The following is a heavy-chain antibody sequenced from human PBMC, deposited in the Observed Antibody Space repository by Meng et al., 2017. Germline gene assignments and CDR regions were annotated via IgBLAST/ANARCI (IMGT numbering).Heavy chain of an antibody. V-gene: IGHV1-69*01. CDR3: ARDYGDYAWIAKRWFDP. Sequence: GQRVGSGSWVKEPGPSVKVPCKVSGGTLSSYALSWVRQAPGQGLEWMGGIIPIFGTANYAQKFQGRATITADESTSTAYMELSSLRSEDTAVYYCARDYGDYAWIAKRWFDPWGQGTLVTVSS. J-gene: IGHJ5*02. D-gene: IGHD4-17*01. CDR1: GGTLSSYA. CDR2: IIPIFGTA.